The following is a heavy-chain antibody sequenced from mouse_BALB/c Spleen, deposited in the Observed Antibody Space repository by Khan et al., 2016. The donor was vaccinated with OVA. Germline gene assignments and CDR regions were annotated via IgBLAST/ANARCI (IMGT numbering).Heavy chain of an antibody. J-gene: IGHJ4*01. D-gene: IGHD1-1*01. V-gene: IGHV1S132*01. CDR2: IYPGTGST. Sequence: VQLQESGAELVRPGASVKLSCKTSGYIFTSYWIHWVKQRSGQGLEWIARIYPGTGSTSYTEKFKGKATLTADKSSSTAYMQLSNLKSEDPAVFVCARDYGSNYAMDYWGHGTSVTVSS. CDR1: GYIFTSYW. CDR3: ARDYGSNYAMDY.